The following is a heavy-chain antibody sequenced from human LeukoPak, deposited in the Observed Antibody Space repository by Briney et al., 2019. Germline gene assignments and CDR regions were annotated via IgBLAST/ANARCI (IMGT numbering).Heavy chain of an antibody. J-gene: IGHJ6*03. CDR1: GYTFTSFY. CDR3: AISGGYCSGGTCYPEYYYMDV. V-gene: IGHV1-46*01. CDR2: INPTGGST. D-gene: IGHD2-15*01. Sequence: GASAKVSCKASGYTFTSFYMHWVRQAPGQGLEWMGIINPTGGSTSYAQKFQGRVTMTRDMSTSTVYMELSSLRSEDTAMYYCAISGGYCSGGTCYPEYYYMDVWGKGTTVTVSS.